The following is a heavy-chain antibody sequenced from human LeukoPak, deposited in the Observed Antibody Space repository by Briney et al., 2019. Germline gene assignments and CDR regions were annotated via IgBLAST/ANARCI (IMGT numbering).Heavy chain of an antibody. CDR3: ARELGGGTTREELFDP. Sequence: GASVTVSYPASGYTFTDYHMHWVRQAPGQGLEWMGWINPDSGGTNYAQNFQGRVTMTRDASISTAYMQLYSLRSDDTAVYYCARELGGGTTREELFDPRRQATMLTVSS. CDR2: INPDSGGT. D-gene: IGHD1-1*01. J-gene: IGHJ5*02. V-gene: IGHV1-2*02. CDR1: GYTFTDYH.